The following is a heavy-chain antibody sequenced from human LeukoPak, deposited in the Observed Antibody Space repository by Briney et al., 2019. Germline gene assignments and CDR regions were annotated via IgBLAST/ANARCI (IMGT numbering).Heavy chain of an antibody. CDR1: GFTFSGYA. V-gene: IGHV3-30*04. CDR3: AKERRADGDYISAFDI. CDR2: ISYDGSNK. J-gene: IGHJ3*02. D-gene: IGHD4-17*01. Sequence: PGRSLRLSCAASGFTFSGYAMHWVCQAPGKWLEWVAVISYDGSNKYYADSVKGRFTISRDNSKNTLYLQMNSLRAEDTAVYYCAKERRADGDYISAFDIWGQGTMVTVSS.